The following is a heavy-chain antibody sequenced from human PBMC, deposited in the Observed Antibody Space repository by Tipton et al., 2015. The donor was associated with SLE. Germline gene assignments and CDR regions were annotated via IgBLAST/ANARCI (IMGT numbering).Heavy chain of an antibody. CDR1: GGSITSSSYF. Sequence: LRLSCTVSGGSITSSSYFWGWIRQPPGKGLEWIGTIFYTGSTYYNPSLRSRVTMSADTSKNQFSLRLTSVTAADTAIYYCARGGIYHDYSGNFDFWGQGTLVTASS. CDR2: IFYTGST. CDR3: ARGGIYHDYSGNFDF. J-gene: IGHJ4*02. V-gene: IGHV4-39*07. D-gene: IGHD3-22*01.